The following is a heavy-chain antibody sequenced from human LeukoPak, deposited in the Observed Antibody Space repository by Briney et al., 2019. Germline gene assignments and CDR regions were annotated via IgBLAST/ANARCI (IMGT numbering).Heavy chain of an antibody. CDR3: AREYSSGFRAFDI. V-gene: IGHV4-4*02. J-gene: IGHJ3*02. CDR1: GGSISSSNW. D-gene: IGHD6-19*01. Sequence: SETLSLTCAVSGGSISSSNWWSWVRQPPGKGLEWIGEIYHSGSINYNPSLKSRVTISVDKSKNQFSPKLSSVTAADTAVYYCAREYSSGFRAFDIWGQGTMVTVSS. CDR2: IYHSGSI.